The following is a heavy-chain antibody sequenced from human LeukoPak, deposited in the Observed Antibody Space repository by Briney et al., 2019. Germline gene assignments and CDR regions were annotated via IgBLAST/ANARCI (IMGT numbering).Heavy chain of an antibody. J-gene: IGHJ4*02. CDR3: ATSSPRNYFDH. CDR2: IWYDGSQR. D-gene: IGHD1-14*01. V-gene: IGHV3-33*08. Sequence: GGSLRLSCAASGFIFSTYGLHWVRQSPGRGLEWVAVIWYDGSQRYYADSVKGRFTISRDDSQNTIYLQMDSLRAEDMAVYYCATSSPRNYFDHWGQGTLVTVSS. CDR1: GFIFSTYG.